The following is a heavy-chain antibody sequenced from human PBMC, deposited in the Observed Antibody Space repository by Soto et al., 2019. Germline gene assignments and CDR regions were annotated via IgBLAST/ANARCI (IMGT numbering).Heavy chain of an antibody. V-gene: IGHV3-30-3*01. CDR2: ISYDGSNK. J-gene: IGHJ2*01. CDR3: ARAYGIGYFDL. CDR1: GFTFSSYA. D-gene: IGHD1-1*01. Sequence: QVQLVESGGGVVQPGRSLRLSCAASGFTFSSYAMHWVRQAPGKGLEWVAVISYDGSNKYYADSVKGRFTISRDNSKNTLYLQTNSLRAEDTAVYYCARAYGIGYFDLWGRGTLVTVSS.